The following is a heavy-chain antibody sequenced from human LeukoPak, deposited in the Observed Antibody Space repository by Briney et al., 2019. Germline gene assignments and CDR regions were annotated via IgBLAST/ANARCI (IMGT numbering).Heavy chain of an antibody. Sequence: PGGSLRLSCAASGFTFGSFAMHWVRQAPGKGLEWVAVVSYDGSNKFDADSVKGRFTISRDNAKNSLYLQMNSLRAEDTAVYYCAREYDILTGYPPGEDYWGQGTLVTVSS. CDR1: GFTFGSFA. CDR2: VSYDGSNK. V-gene: IGHV3-30-3*01. CDR3: AREYDILTGYPPGEDY. D-gene: IGHD3-9*01. J-gene: IGHJ4*02.